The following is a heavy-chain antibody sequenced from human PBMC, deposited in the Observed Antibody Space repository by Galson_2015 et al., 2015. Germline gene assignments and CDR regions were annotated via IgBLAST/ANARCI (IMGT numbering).Heavy chain of an antibody. V-gene: IGHV3-33*01. Sequence: SLRLSCAASGFTFSSYGMHWVRQAPGKGLEWVAVIWYDGSNKYYADSVKGRFTISRDNSKNTLYLQMNSLRAEDTAVYYCARDLSGYCSGGSCYPLVYWGQGTLVTVSS. J-gene: IGHJ4*02. CDR3: ARDLSGYCSGGSCYPLVY. CDR2: IWYDGSNK. D-gene: IGHD2-15*01. CDR1: GFTFSSYG.